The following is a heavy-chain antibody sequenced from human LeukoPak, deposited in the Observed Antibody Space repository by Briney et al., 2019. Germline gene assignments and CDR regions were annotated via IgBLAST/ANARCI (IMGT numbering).Heavy chain of an antibody. J-gene: IGHJ4*02. Sequence: PGGSLRLSCAASGFTFSNYVMHWVRQAPGKGLEYVSAISPNGDDTYYANSVKRRFTISRDNSNNILYLQMGRLRTEDQAVYYCTRELGISGVFGFSDYWGQGALVTVSS. CDR3: TRELGISGVFGFSDY. V-gene: IGHV3-64*01. CDR1: GFTFSNYV. CDR2: ISPNGDDT. D-gene: IGHD2-15*01.